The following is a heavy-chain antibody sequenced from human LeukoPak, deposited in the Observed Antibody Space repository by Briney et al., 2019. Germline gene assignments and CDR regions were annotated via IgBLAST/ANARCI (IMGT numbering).Heavy chain of an antibody. D-gene: IGHD1-26*01. Sequence: PGGSLRLSCAASGFIFSTYGIHWVRQAPGKGLEWVAFIRYDGSNIYFADCVKGRFTISRDRSKNIVFLQMNSLRPEDTAVYYGAHDVGIIPFDYWGQGTLVTVSS. CDR1: GFIFSTYG. V-gene: IGHV3-30*02. CDR3: AHDVGIIPFDY. CDR2: IRYDGSNI. J-gene: IGHJ4*02.